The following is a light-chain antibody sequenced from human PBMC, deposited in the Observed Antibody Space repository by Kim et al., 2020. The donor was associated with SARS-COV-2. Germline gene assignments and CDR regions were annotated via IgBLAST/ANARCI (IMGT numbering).Light chain of an antibody. CDR2: AAS. CDR3: QKYNSVPLT. CDR1: QGISNY. V-gene: IGKV1-27*01. Sequence: VSVGDRVTISCRASQGISNYLAWYQHKPGKVPKLLIYAASTLQSGVPSRFSGSGSGTDFTLTISSLQPEDVATYYCQKYNSVPLTFGGGTKVDIK. J-gene: IGKJ4*01.